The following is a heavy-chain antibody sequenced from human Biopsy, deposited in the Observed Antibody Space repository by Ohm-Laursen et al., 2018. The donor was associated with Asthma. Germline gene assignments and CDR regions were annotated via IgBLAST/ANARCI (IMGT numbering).Heavy chain of an antibody. CDR1: GVALSGYT. V-gene: IGHV1-58*01. Sequence: SVKVSCNASGVALSGYTFEWVRQARGLGLEWIAWIVFASGATNYAQNFQDRLTVTRDMLAGSVSMELRGLSSTDTAVYYCAAGRTSLQGESLIRGQGTLVSVSS. CDR3: AAGRTSLQGESLI. CDR2: IVFASGAT. D-gene: IGHD2/OR15-2a*01. J-gene: IGHJ4*01.